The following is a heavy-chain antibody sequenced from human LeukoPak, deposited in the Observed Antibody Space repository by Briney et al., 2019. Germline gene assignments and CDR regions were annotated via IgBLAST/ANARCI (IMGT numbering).Heavy chain of an antibody. CDR3: ARDLGIAAAGNLGWFDP. D-gene: IGHD6-13*01. CDR1: GYTFTSYD. CDR2: MNPNSGNT. V-gene: IGHV1-8*01. J-gene: IGHJ5*02. Sequence: GASVKVSCKASGYTFTSYDINWVRQATGQGLEWMGWMNPNSGNTGYAQKFQGRVTMTRDTSISTAYMELSRLRSDDTAVYYCARDLGIAAAGNLGWFDPWGQGTLVTVSS.